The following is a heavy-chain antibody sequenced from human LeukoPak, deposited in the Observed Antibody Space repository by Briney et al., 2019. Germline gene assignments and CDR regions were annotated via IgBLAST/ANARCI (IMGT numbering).Heavy chain of an antibody. CDR2: IIPIFGTA. D-gene: IGHD4-17*01. Sequence: SVKVSCKASGYTFTNYPVNWVRQAPGQGLEWMGGIIPIFGTANYAQKFQGRVTITADESTSTAYMELSSLRSEDTAVYYCARDSGGDPQFDYWGQGTLVTVSS. V-gene: IGHV1-69*13. CDR3: ARDSGGDPQFDY. CDR1: GYTFTNYP. J-gene: IGHJ4*02.